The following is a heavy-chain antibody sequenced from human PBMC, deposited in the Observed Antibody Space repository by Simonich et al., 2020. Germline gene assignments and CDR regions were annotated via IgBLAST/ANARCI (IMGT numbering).Heavy chain of an antibody. CDR1: GYTFTGYY. D-gene: IGHD6-6*01. Sequence: QVQLVQSGAEVKKPGASVKVSCKASGYTFTGYYMHWVRQAPGQGLEWRGRINPNSGGTNYAQKFQGRVTMTRDTSIRTAYMELSRLRSDDTAVYYCARAPPGGIAARTTYFDYWGQGTLVTVSS. CDR3: ARAPPGGIAARTTYFDY. CDR2: INPNSGGT. V-gene: IGHV1-2*06. J-gene: IGHJ4*02.